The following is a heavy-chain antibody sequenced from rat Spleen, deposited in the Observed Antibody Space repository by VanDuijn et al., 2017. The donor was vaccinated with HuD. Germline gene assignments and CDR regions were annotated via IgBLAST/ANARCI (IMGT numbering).Heavy chain of an antibody. CDR1: GFSFSDYA. V-gene: IGHV5-17*01. CDR3: ARGNNPGDY. D-gene: IGHD1-10*01. Sequence: EVQLVESGGGLVQPGRSLKLSCAASGFSFSDYAMAWVRQAPRKGLEWVATTSYDGSRTYYRDSVKGRFTISRDNAESTLFLQMDSLRSEDTATYYCARGNNPGDYWGQGVMVTVSS. J-gene: IGHJ2*01. CDR2: TSYDGSRT.